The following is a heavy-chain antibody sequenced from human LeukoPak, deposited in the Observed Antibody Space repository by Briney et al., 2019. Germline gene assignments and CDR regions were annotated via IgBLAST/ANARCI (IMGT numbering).Heavy chain of an antibody. V-gene: IGHV5-51*01. Sequence: KTGESLKISCKGSGYSFTSHWIGWVRQMPGKGLEWMGIIYPGDSDTRYSPSFQGQVTISADKSISTAYLQWSSLKASDTAMYYCARLIRSGYSSSWGYYFDYWGQGTLVTVSS. CDR3: ARLIRSGYSSSWGYYFDY. CDR2: IYPGDSDT. J-gene: IGHJ4*02. D-gene: IGHD6-13*01. CDR1: GYSFTSHW.